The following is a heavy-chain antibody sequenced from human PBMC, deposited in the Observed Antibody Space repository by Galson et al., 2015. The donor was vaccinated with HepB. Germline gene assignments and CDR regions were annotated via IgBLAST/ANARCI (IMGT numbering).Heavy chain of an antibody. D-gene: IGHD3-22*01. J-gene: IGHJ3*02. CDR3: AGPQDDSSGSSPSGDFDI. CDR1: GVTFSSYA. Sequence: SVKVSCKASGVTFSSYAISWVRQAPGQGLEWMGRIIPILGIANYAQKFQGRVPITADKSTSTAYMELSSLKASDTAMYYCAGPQDDSSGSSPSGDFDIWGQGTMVTVSS. V-gene: IGHV1-69*04. CDR2: IIPILGIA.